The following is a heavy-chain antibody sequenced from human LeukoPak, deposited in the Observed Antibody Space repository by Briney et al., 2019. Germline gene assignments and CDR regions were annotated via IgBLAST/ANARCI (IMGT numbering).Heavy chain of an antibody. V-gene: IGHV3-21*01. CDR1: GFTSSSYS. J-gene: IGHJ3*02. CDR3: AREGNDAFDI. Sequence: GGSLRLSCAASGFTSSSYSMNWVRQAPGKGLEWVSSISSSSSYIYYADSVKGRFTISRDNAKNSLYLQMNSLRAEDTAVYYCAREGNDAFDIWGQGTMVTVSS. CDR2: ISSSSSYI.